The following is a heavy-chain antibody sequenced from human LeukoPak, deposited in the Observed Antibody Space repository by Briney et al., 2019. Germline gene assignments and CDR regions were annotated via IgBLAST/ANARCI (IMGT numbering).Heavy chain of an antibody. J-gene: IGHJ5*02. CDR2: IYYSGDS. Sequence: SETLSLTWAVSGGSISSRGSSWSWIRQSPGKGLEWIGYIYYSGDSYRNPSLKSRVSLSLDRSKNQFSLKLSSVTAADTAVYYCARVRTSTNLNWFDPWGQGTLVTVSS. CDR3: ARVRTSTNLNWFDP. D-gene: IGHD2-2*01. CDR1: GGSISSRGSS. V-gene: IGHV4-30-2*06.